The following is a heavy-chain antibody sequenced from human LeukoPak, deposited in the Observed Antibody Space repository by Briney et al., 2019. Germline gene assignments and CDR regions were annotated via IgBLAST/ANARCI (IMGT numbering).Heavy chain of an antibody. J-gene: IGHJ4*02. CDR2: ISSSSFTI. CDR3: ARRLGSGSASANDY. Sequence: GGSLRLSCAASGFTFSNYGMSWVRQAPGKGLEWVSYISSSSFTIYYADSVKGRFTISRDNAKNSLYLQMNSLRAEDTAVYYCARRLGSGSASANDYWGQGTLVTVSS. CDR1: GFTFSNYG. V-gene: IGHV3-48*01. D-gene: IGHD3-10*01.